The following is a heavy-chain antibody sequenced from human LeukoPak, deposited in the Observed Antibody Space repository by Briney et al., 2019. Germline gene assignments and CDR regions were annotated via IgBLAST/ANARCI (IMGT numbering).Heavy chain of an antibody. CDR2: INPNSGGT. Sequence: ASVKVSCKASGYTFTGYYMHWVRQAPGQGLEWMGWINPNSGGTNYAQKFQGRVTMTRDTSISTAYMELSRLRSEDTAVYYCARGGFTIFGEIDAFDIWGQGTMVTVSS. J-gene: IGHJ3*02. CDR3: ARGGFTIFGEIDAFDI. V-gene: IGHV1-2*02. CDR1: GYTFTGYY. D-gene: IGHD3-3*01.